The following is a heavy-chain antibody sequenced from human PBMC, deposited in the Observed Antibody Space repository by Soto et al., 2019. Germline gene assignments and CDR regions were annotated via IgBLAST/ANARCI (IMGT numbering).Heavy chain of an antibody. J-gene: IGHJ3*02. Sequence: SVKVSCKASGGTLSSKGVALAREAPGQGPEWMGGIIPFSGTPKYAEKFQGRVTIIADQFTSTAYMEMTRLRSEDTAMYYCARVSYSGTYYDSHDAFDIWGQGTQVTVSS. CDR1: GGTLSSKG. V-gene: IGHV1-69*13. CDR3: ARVSYSGTYYDSHDAFDI. CDR2: IIPFSGTP. D-gene: IGHD1-26*01.